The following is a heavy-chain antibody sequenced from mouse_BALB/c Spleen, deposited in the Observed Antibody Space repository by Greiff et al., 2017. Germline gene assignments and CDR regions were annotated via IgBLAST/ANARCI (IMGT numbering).Heavy chain of an antibody. CDR2: IRNKANGYTT. V-gene: IGHV7-3*02. CDR3: ARDESRAMDY. Sequence: EVKVVESGGGLVQPGGSLRLSCATSGFTFTDYYMSWVRQPPGKALEWLGFIRNKANGYTTEYSASVKGRFTISRDNSQSILYLQMNTLRAEDSATYYCARDESRAMDYWGQGTSVTVSS. CDR1: GFTFTDYY. J-gene: IGHJ4*01.